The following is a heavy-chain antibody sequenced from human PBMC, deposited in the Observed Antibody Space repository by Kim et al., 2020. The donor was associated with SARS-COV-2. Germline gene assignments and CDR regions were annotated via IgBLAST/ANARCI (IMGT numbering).Heavy chain of an antibody. V-gene: IGHV3-66*01. D-gene: IGHD6-19*01. CDR3: ARDRRYSSGGFDY. Sequence: PGSGEGTFTTTRDTSTNALYLQMNRLRAEDTAVYYCARDRRYSSGGFDYWGQGTLVTVSS. J-gene: IGHJ4*02.